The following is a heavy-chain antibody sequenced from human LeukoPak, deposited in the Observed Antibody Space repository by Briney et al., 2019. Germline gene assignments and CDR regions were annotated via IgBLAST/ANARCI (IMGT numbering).Heavy chain of an antibody. CDR3: ARLIVGATSWFDP. D-gene: IGHD1-26*01. J-gene: IGHJ5*02. CDR1: GGSISSSSYY. V-gene: IGHV4-39*01. Sequence: SETLSLTCTVSGGSISSSSYYWGWIRQPPGKGLEWIGSIYYSGSTYYNPSLKSRVTISVDTSKNQFSLKLSSVTAADTAVYYCARLIVGATSWFDPWGQGTLVTVSS. CDR2: IYYSGST.